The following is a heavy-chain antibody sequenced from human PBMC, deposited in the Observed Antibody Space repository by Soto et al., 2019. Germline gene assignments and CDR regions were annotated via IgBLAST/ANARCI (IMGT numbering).Heavy chain of an antibody. Sequence: SETLSLTCAVYGGSFSGYYWSWTRQPPGKGLEWIGEINHSGSTNYNPSLKSRVTISVDTSKNQFSLKLSSVTAADTAVYYCARVSGVTIFGVVMDYYYGMDVWGQGTTVTVSS. CDR1: GGSFSGYY. D-gene: IGHD3-3*01. CDR3: ARVSGVTIFGVVMDYYYGMDV. V-gene: IGHV4-34*01. CDR2: INHSGST. J-gene: IGHJ6*02.